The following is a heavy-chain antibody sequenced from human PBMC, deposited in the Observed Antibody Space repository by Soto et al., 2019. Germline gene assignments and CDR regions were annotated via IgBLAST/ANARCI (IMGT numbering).Heavy chain of an antibody. Sequence: QVQLVQSGAEVKKPGSSVRVSCKASGTIFSSYTISWVRQAPGQGLEWMGRIIPILGETNSAQKFQGRATLSADKSTNTADMQLNSLRLEDMAVYYCARGLGGRMDDWGQGTTVTVSS. J-gene: IGHJ6*02. V-gene: IGHV1-69*08. CDR2: IIPILGET. D-gene: IGHD3-16*01. CDR1: GTIFSSYT. CDR3: ARGLGGRMDD.